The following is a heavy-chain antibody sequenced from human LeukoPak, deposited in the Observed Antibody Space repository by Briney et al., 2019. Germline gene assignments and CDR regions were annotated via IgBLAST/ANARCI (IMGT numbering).Heavy chain of an antibody. CDR1: GFTFSSYS. J-gene: IGHJ4*02. Sequence: GGSLRLSCAASGFTFSSYSMNWVRQAPGKGLVWVSSISSSSSYIYYADSVKGRFTISRDNAKNSLYLQMNSLRAEDTAVYYCARDLVATRLPRVIGPGYWGQGTLVTVSS. CDR3: ARDLVATRLPRVIGPGY. V-gene: IGHV3-21*01. D-gene: IGHD3-16*02. CDR2: ISSSSSYI.